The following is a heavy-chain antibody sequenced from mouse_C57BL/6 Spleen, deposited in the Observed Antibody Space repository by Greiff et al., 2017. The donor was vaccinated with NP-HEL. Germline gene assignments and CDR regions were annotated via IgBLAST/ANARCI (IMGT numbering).Heavy chain of an antibody. J-gene: IGHJ4*01. CDR1: GYTFTSYW. CDR3: ASIYYDYDGTRPYAMDY. V-gene: IGHV1-72*01. CDR2: IDPNSGGT. D-gene: IGHD2-4*01. Sequence: QVQLQQPGAELVKPGASVKLSCKASGYTFTSYWMHWVKQRPGRGLEWIGRIDPNSGGTKYNEKFKSKATLTVDKPSSTAYMQLSSLTSEDSAVYYCASIYYDYDGTRPYAMDYWGQGTSVTVSS.